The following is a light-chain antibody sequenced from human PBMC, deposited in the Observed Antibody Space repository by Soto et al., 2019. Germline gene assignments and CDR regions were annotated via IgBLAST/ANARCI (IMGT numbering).Light chain of an antibody. Sequence: QSALTQPPSASGSPGQSVTISCTGTSSDVGGYNFVSWFQQNPGKAPKLMIYEVNKRPSGVPDRFSGSKSGNTASLTVSGLQADDEADYYCSSYAGSNNVVVFGGGTKLTVL. CDR3: SSYAGSNNVVV. CDR2: EVN. V-gene: IGLV2-8*01. CDR1: SSDVGGYNF. J-gene: IGLJ2*01.